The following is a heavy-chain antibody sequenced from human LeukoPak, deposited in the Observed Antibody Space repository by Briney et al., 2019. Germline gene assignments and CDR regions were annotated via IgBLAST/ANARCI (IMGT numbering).Heavy chain of an antibody. J-gene: IGHJ4*02. D-gene: IGHD3-16*02. V-gene: IGHV1-18*01. CDR1: GYTFTSYG. CDR3: ARVAFGGVIANGNDY. CDR2: ISAYNGNT. Sequence: AAVKVSCKASGYTFTSYGISWVRQAPGQGLEWMGWISAYNGNTNYAQKLQGRVTMTTDTSTSTAYMELRSLRSDDTAVYYCARVAFGGVIANGNDYWGQGPRVTVSS.